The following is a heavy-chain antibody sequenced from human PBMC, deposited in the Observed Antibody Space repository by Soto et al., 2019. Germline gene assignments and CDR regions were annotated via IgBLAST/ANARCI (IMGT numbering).Heavy chain of an antibody. CDR1: GFTFNYYW. Sequence: EVQLVESEGGLVQRGGSLRLSCAASGFTFNYYWMHWVRQAPGQGLVWVSHIHSDGSTTTYAGSVKGRFTISRDNAKKTLYLQITSLRAEDTGVYYCVRGDKGGFHLWGQGTTVTVSS. V-gene: IGHV3-74*01. CDR3: VRGDKGGFHL. D-gene: IGHD2-21*02. CDR2: IHSDGSTT. J-gene: IGHJ3*01.